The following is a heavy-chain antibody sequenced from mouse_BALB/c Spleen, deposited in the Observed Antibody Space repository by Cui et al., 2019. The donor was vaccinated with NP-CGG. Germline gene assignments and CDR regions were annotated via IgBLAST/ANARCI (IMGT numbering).Heavy chain of an antibody. Sequence: QVQLQQPGAELVKPGASVKLSCKASGYTFTSYLMHWVKQRPGRSLEWIGRIDPNSGGTKYTEKFKSKATLTVDKPSSTAYMQLSSLTSEDSAVYYCARYDNYGSSYFDYWGQGTTLTVSS. CDR1: GYTFTSYL. D-gene: IGHD1-1*01. CDR2: IDPNSGGT. V-gene: IGHV1-72*01. J-gene: IGHJ2*01. CDR3: ARYDNYGSSYFDY.